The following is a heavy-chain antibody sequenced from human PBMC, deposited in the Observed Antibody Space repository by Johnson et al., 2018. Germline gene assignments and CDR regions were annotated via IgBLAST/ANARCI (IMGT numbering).Heavy chain of an antibody. CDR2: IYHSGNT. J-gene: IGHJ3*02. CDR1: GGSMSSNNW. V-gene: IGHV4-4*02. CDR3: ARVKLEQEDAFDI. Sequence: QVQLQESGPGLVRPSGTLSLTCGVSGGSMSSNNWWSWVRQPPGKGLEWIGEIYHSGNTSYNRSLRSRVSISADTSKNQFSLKLTSVTAADTAVYYCARVKLEQEDAFDIWGQGRMVTVSS. D-gene: IGHD1/OR15-1a*01.